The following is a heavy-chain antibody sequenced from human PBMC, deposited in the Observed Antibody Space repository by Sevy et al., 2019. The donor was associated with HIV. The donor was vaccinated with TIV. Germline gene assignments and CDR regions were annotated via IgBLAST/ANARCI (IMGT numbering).Heavy chain of an antibody. D-gene: IGHD3-22*01. Sequence: ASVNVSCKVSGYTLTEFSMHWVRQAPGKGLEWMGTFDPEDGETIYSQKFQGRVTMTEDTSTDTAYMELSSLRSEDTAVYYCATTKDYYDSSDYPFDYWGQGTLVTVSS. V-gene: IGHV1-24*01. J-gene: IGHJ4*02. CDR1: GYTLTEFS. CDR3: ATTKDYYDSSDYPFDY. CDR2: FDPEDGET.